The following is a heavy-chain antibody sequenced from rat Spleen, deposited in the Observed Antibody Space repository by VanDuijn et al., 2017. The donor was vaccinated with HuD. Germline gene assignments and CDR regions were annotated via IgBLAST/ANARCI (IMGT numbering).Heavy chain of an antibody. D-gene: IGHD1-12*02. CDR1: GFSLISNT. V-gene: IGHV2-1*01. CDR3: ARDVANYYGGTYGIMAA. Sequence: QVQLKESGPGLVQPSQTLSLTCSVSGFSLISNTVHWVRQPPGKGLEWMGRIQNGGNTDYNSALESRLSISRDTSKSQVFLKMNSLQTEDIATYYCARDVANYYGGTYGIMAAWGQGASVTVSS. CDR2: IQNGGNT. J-gene: IGHJ4*01.